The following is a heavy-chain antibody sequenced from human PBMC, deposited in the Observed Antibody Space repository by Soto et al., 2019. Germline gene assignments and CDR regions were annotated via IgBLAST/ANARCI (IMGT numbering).Heavy chain of an antibody. CDR1: EFTW. J-gene: IGHJ6*02. CDR2: SKSDGSST. D-gene: IGHD3-22*01. V-gene: IGHV3-74*01. CDR3: ARVVDYCDPYYYYGMDV. Sequence: GGSLRLSCAASEFTWMHWVRQAPGKGLVWVSRSKSDGSSTNYADSVKGRFTISRDNAKNSLYLQMNSLRAEDTAVYYCARVVDYCDPYYYYGMDVWGQGTTVTVSS.